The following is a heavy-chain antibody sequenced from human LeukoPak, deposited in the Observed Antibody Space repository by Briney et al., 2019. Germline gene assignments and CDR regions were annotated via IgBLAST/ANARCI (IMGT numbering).Heavy chain of an antibody. J-gene: IGHJ6*03. D-gene: IGHD6-19*01. CDR3: ARVGWGAVAGRENHYAYYYMDV. CDR1: GYTFTSYG. Sequence: ASVKVSCKASGYTFTSYGISWVRQAPGQGLEWMGWISAYNGNTNYAQKFQGRVTMTRNTSINTAYVELSSLRSEDTAVYYCARVGWGAVAGRENHYAYYYMDVWGAGTTVTISS. V-gene: IGHV1-18*01. CDR2: ISAYNGNT.